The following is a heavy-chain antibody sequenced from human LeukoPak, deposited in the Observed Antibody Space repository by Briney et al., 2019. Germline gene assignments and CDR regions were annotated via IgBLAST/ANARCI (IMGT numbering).Heavy chain of an antibody. CDR1: GAFITNSHW. CDR3: ATYFYGEYGSYYFDY. CDR2: IYHSGTT. D-gene: IGHD4-17*01. Sequence: PSETLSLTCAVSGAFITNSHWWSWARQPPGKGLEWIGEIYHSGTTNYNPSLKSRVTMSVDKPKNQFSLKLSSVTAADTAVYYCATYFYGEYGSYYFDYWGQGTLVTVSS. J-gene: IGHJ4*02. V-gene: IGHV4-4*02.